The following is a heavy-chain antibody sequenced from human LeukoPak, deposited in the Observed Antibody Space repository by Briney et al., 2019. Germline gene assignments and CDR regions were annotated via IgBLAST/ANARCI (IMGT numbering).Heavy chain of an antibody. J-gene: IGHJ6*02. CDR2: ISSSGTAI. V-gene: IGHV3-11*01. CDR3: ARNRQYGSYGMDV. Sequence: GGSLRLSCAASGFTFSDSYMTWIRQAPGKGLEWLSYISSSGTAIYYADSVGGRFTISRDNAKNSLYLQMNSLRAEDTAVYYCARNRQYGSYGMDVWGQGTTVTVSS. CDR1: GFTFSDSY. D-gene: IGHD3-10*01.